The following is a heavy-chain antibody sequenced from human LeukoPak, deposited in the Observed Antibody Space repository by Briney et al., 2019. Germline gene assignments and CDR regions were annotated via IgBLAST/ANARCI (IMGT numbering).Heavy chain of an antibody. CDR1: GGTFSSYA. D-gene: IGHD3-22*01. J-gene: IGHJ5*02. CDR3: AREEYYYDSSGYYPNWFDP. Sequence: SVKVSCKASGGTFSSYAISWVRQAPGQGLEWMGGIIPIFGTANYAQKFQGRVTITTDESTSTAYMELSSLRSEDTAVYYCAREEYYYDSSGYYPNWFDPWGQGTLVTVPS. V-gene: IGHV1-69*05. CDR2: IIPIFGTA.